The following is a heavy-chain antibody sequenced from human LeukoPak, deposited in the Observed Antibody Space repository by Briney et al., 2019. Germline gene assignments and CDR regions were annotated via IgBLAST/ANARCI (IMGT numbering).Heavy chain of an antibody. Sequence: SETLSLTCTVSRVSIIRISYYRGWIPQPPGRGLGRIGDIYYSGSTNYNPSIKSRVTISVDTPKNQFSLKLSSVTAADTAVYYCARAYFYGSGSYYSFDYWGQGTLVTVSS. V-gene: IGHV4-61*05. J-gene: IGHJ4*02. CDR1: RVSIIRISYY. CDR2: IYYSGST. CDR3: ARAYFYGSGSYYSFDY. D-gene: IGHD3-10*01.